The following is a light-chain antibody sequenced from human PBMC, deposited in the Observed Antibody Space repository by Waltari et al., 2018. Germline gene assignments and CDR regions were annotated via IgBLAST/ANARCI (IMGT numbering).Light chain of an antibody. V-gene: IGKV1-5*03. CDR1: RNIREW. Sequence: DIEMTQSPPTLSASVGDRVTISCRASRNIREWLAWYRQRPGTAPELLISKASVLETGVSSRFSGRESAAEFTLTISSLQPDDVATYYCQQYYTSSQTFGHGTKVEIK. CDR2: KAS. J-gene: IGKJ1*01. CDR3: QQYYTSSQT.